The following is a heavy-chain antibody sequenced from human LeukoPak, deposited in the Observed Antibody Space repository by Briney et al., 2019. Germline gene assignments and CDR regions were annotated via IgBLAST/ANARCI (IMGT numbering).Heavy chain of an antibody. CDR1: GGSFSGYY. CDR3: ARVLLSDSSGYYGIDY. J-gene: IGHJ4*02. CDR2: INHSGST. V-gene: IGHV4-34*01. Sequence: SETLSLTCAVYGGSFSGYYWSWIRQPPGKGLEWIGEINHSGSTNYNPSLKSRVTISVDTSKNQFSLKLSSVTAADTAVYYRARVLLSDSSGYYGIDYWGQGTLVTVSS. D-gene: IGHD3-22*01.